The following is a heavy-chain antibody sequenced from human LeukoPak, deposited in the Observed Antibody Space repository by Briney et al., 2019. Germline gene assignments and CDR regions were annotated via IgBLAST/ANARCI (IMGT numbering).Heavy chain of an antibody. CDR1: GYTFTSYD. J-gene: IGHJ4*02. D-gene: IGHD3-3*01. V-gene: IGHV1-8*01. CDR3: ARSGPTYYDFWSGLGV. CDR2: MNPNSGNT. Sequence: ASVKVSCKASGYTFTSYDINWVRQATGQGLEWMGWMNPNSGNTGYAQKFQGRVTMTRNTSISTAYMELSSLRSDDTAVYYCARSGPTYYDFWSGLGVWGQGTLVTVSS.